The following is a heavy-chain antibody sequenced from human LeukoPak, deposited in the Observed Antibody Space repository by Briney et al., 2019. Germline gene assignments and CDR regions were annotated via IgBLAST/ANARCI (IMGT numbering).Heavy chain of an antibody. CDR2: IKQDGSEK. J-gene: IGHJ4*02. D-gene: IGHD1-26*01. CDR3: ARDEPNLYSGSLG. CDR1: GFTFSSSW. V-gene: IGHV3-7*04. Sequence: GGSLRLSCAASGFTFSSSWMSWVRQAPGKGLEWVANIKQDGSEKYYVDSVKGRFTISRDNAKNSLYLQMNSLGAEDTAVYYCARDEPNLYSGSLGWGQETLVTVSS.